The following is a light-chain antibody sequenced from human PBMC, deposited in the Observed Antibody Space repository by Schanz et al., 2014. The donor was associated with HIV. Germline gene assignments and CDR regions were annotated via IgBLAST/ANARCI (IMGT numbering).Light chain of an antibody. CDR3: CSYAGSYTFVV. J-gene: IGLJ3*02. V-gene: IGLV1-40*01. CDR2: GDF. Sequence: QSVLTQPPSVSGAPGQRITISCSGSSSNIGAGRDVHWVQQLPGAAPKLLIYGDFDRPSGVPDRLSGSKSGTSASLAITGLQADDEADYYCCSYAGSYTFVVFGGGTKLTVL. CDR1: SSNIGAGRD.